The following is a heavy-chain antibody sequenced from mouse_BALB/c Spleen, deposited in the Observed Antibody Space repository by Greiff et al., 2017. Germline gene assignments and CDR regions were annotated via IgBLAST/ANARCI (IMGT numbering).Heavy chain of an antibody. D-gene: IGHD2-4*01. CDR1: GYTFSSYW. CDR2: ILPGSGST. CDR3: ARGGNYYDSSWFAY. J-gene: IGHJ3*01. V-gene: IGHV1-9*01. Sequence: QVQLKESGAELMKPGASVKISCKATGYTFSSYWIEWVKQRPGHGLEWIGEILPGSGSTNYNEKFKGKATFTADTSSNTAYMQLSSLTSEDSAVYYCARGGNYYDSSWFAYWGQGTLVTVSA.